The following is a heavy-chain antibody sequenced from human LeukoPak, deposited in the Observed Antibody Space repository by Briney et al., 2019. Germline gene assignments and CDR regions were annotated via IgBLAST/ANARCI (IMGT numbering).Heavy chain of an antibody. CDR1: GGSISSGGYY. Sequence: SETLSLTCTVSGGSISSGGYYWSWIRQHPGKGLEWIGYIYYSGSTYYNPSLKSRVTISVDTSKNQFSLKLSSVTAADTAVYYCARDSLPIMTPVDYWGQGTLVTVSS. D-gene: IGHD4-11*01. V-gene: IGHV4-31*03. J-gene: IGHJ4*02. CDR3: ARDSLPIMTPVDY. CDR2: IYYSGST.